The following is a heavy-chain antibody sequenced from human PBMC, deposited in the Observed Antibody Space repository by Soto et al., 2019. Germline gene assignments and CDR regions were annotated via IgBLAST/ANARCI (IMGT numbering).Heavy chain of an antibody. CDR2: IYYSGST. V-gene: IGHV4-59*01. CDR3: ARGYYDYVWGGFDP. D-gene: IGHD3-16*01. CDR1: GGSISSYY. J-gene: IGHJ5*02. Sequence: QVQLQESGPGLVKPSETLSLTCTVSGGSISSYYWSWIRQPPGKGLEWIGYIYYSGSTNYNPSLNSRVPISVDTSKNQFSLKLGSVTAADTAVYYCARGYYDYVWGGFDPWGQGTLVTVSS.